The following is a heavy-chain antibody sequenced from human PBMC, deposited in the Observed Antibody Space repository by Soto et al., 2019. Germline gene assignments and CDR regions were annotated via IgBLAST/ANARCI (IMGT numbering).Heavy chain of an antibody. CDR3: ARGRWGGSSWRLNYYGMDV. Sequence: GSLRLSCAASGFTFSSYSMNWVRQAPGKGLEWVSSISSSSSYIYCADSVKGRFTISRDNAKNSLYLQMNSLRAEDTAVYYCARGRWGGSSWRLNYYGMDVWGQGTTVTVSS. V-gene: IGHV3-21*01. J-gene: IGHJ6*02. CDR1: GFTFSSYS. D-gene: IGHD6-13*01. CDR2: ISSSSSYI.